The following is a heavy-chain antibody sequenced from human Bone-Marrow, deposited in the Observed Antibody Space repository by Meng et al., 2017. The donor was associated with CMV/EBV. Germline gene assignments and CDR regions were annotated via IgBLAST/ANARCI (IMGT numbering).Heavy chain of an antibody. CDR2: ISSSSSYI. V-gene: IGHV3-21*01. CDR3: ARFYRSSSGFDP. CDR1: GFTFSSYA. Sequence: GESLKISCAASGFTFSSYAMSWVRQAPGKGLEWVSSISSSSSYIYYADSVKGRFTISRDNAKNSLYLQMNSLRAEDTAVYYCARFYRSSSGFDPWGQGTLVTVSS. J-gene: IGHJ5*02. D-gene: IGHD3-16*02.